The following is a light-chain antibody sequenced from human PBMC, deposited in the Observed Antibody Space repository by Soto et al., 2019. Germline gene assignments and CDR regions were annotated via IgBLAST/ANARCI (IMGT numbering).Light chain of an antibody. CDR1: QSINDH. V-gene: IGKV1-39*01. CDR2: AAS. J-gene: IGKJ5*01. CDR3: QQSFSSAST. Sequence: DIQMTQSPSTLSGSLGDTVTIXXRASQSINDHLNWYQQKPGKVPKLXIYAASTLEDGVPSRFTGSGSGTDFTLTIRSLQPEDFATYFCQQSFSSASTFGQGTRLEIK.